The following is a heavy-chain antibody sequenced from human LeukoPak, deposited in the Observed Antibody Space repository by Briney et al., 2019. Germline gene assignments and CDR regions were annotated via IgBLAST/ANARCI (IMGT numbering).Heavy chain of an antibody. CDR3: ARDRAVAGTYYFDY. CDR1: GGSISSYY. D-gene: IGHD6-19*01. Sequence: SSETLSLTCTVSGGSISSYYWSWIRQPAGKGLEWIGRIYTSGSTNYNPSLKSRVTMSVDTSKNQFSLKLSSVTAADTAVYYCARDRAVAGTYYFDYWGQGTLVTVPS. CDR2: IYTSGST. J-gene: IGHJ4*02. V-gene: IGHV4-4*07.